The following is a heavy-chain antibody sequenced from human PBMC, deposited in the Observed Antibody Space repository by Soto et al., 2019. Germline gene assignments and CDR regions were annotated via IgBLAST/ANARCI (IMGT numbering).Heavy chain of an antibody. J-gene: IGHJ4*02. CDR3: AREGINNYNEYYFDS. Sequence: GGSLRLSCAASGFTFSSYSMNWVRQAPGKGLEWASSISGSGNYTHYADFLRGRFTISRDNAKTSLYLQMNSLRAEDTAVYYCAREGINNYNEYYFDSWGQGTVVTAPQ. CDR2: ISGSGNYT. V-gene: IGHV3-21*01. CDR1: GFTFSSYS. D-gene: IGHD4-4*01.